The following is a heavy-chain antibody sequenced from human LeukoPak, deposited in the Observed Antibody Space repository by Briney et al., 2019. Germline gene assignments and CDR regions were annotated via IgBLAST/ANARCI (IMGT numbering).Heavy chain of an antibody. CDR3: AKARLYCGGDCYTPGWFDP. D-gene: IGHD2-21*02. CDR1: GFTFSSYA. Sequence: GGSLRLSCAASGFTFSSYAMSWVHQAPGKGLEWVSAISGSGGSTYYADSVKGRFTISRDNSKNTLYLQMNSLRAEDTAVYYCAKARLYCGGDCYTPGWFDPWGQGTLVTVSS. J-gene: IGHJ5*02. CDR2: ISGSGGST. V-gene: IGHV3-23*01.